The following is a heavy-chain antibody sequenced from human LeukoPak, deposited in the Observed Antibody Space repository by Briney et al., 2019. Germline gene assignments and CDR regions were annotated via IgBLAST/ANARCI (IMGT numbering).Heavy chain of an antibody. CDR2: VRYDGGNK. CDR3: AKVTPVVSFPGGSYYFDS. CDR1: GYTFSTYG. V-gene: IGHV3-30*02. D-gene: IGHD3-10*01. J-gene: IGHJ4*02. Sequence: GGSLRLSCAASGYTFSTYGMHWVRQAPGKWLEWVPYVRYDGGNKNYADSVQGRFTISRDNSKNTLYLQINSLKVEDTAVYYCAKVTPVVSFPGGSYYFDSWGQGTLVTVSS.